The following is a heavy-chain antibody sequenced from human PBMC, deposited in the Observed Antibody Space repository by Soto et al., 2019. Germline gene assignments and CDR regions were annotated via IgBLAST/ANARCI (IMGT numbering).Heavy chain of an antibody. CDR3: ARDQYGSGWPTYYYYGMDV. J-gene: IGHJ6*02. CDR1: GFTFSSYA. V-gene: IGHV3-30-3*01. Sequence: GGSLRLSCAASGFTFSSYAMHWVRQAPGKGLEWVAVISYDGSNKYYADSVKGRFTISRDNSKNTLYLQMNSLRAEDTAVYYCARDQYGSGWPTYYYYGMDVWGQGTTVTVSS. CDR2: ISYDGSNK. D-gene: IGHD6-19*01.